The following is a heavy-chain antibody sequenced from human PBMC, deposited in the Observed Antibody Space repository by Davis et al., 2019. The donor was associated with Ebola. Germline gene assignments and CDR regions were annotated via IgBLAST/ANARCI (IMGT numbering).Heavy chain of an antibody. D-gene: IGHD1-1*01. CDR1: GYTFTGYY. V-gene: IGHV1-2*06. CDR3: ARAQFPTTSDH. Sequence: ASVKVSCKASGYTFTGYYMHWVRQAPGQGLEWMGRVNPYSGGTNYAQKFQARVTMTRDTSISTAYMEVGSLKSDDTAVYYCARAQFPTTSDHWGQGTLVTVSS. J-gene: IGHJ4*02. CDR2: VNPYSGGT.